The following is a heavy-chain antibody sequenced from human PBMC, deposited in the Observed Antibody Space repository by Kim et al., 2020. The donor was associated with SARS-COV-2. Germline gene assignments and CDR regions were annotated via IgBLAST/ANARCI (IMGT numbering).Heavy chain of an antibody. CDR3: ARHHYDNTGNYNGAHDQ. CDR1: GVSVSSDIFY. J-gene: IGHJ4*02. CDR2: MYSGGNT. V-gene: IGHV4-39*01. Sequence: SETLSLTCSVSGVSVSSDIFYWGWIRQPPGKGLEWIGTMYSGGNTYYNPSLMSRATMFVDTSKNDFFLRLSSVTAADTAVYYCARHHYDNTGNYNGAHDQWGQGMRVTVST. D-gene: IGHD3-22*01.